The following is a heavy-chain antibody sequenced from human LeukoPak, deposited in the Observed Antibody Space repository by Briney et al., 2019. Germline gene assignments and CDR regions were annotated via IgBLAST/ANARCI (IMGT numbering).Heavy chain of an antibody. CDR2: INHSGST. D-gene: IGHD3-3*02. J-gene: IGHJ4*02. V-gene: IGHV4-34*01. CDR1: GGSFSGYY. Sequence: SETLSLTCAVYGGSFSGYYWSWIRQPPGKGLEWIGEINHSGSTNYNPSLKSRVTISVDTSKNQFSLKLSSVTAADTAVYYCARDLTPFLEWLSPFGAFDYWGQGTLVTVSS. CDR3: ARDLTPFLEWLSPFGAFDY.